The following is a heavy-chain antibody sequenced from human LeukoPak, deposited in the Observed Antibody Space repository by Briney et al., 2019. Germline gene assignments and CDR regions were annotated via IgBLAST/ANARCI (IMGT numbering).Heavy chain of an antibody. D-gene: IGHD3-16*01. CDR3: AKDRDDYVWGSYLGAFDI. Sequence: GGSLRLSCAASEFSVGSNYMTWVRQAPGKRLEWVSLIYSGGSTCYADSVKGRFTISRDNSKNTLYLQMNSLRAKDTAVFYCAKDRDDYVWGSYLGAFDIWGQGTMVTVSS. CDR1: EFSVGSNY. V-gene: IGHV3-66*01. CDR2: IYSGGST. J-gene: IGHJ3*02.